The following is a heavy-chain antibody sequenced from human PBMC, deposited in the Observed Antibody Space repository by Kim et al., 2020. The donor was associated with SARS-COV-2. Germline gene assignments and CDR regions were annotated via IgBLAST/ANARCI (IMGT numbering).Heavy chain of an antibody. J-gene: IGHJ4*02. CDR1: GGSFSGYY. CDR2: INHSGST. Sequence: SETLSLTCAVYGGSFSGYYWSWIRQPPGKGLEWIGEINHSGSTNYNPSLKSRVTISVDTSKNQFSLKLSSVTAADTAVYYCARSSSGRRHYYGSGSYYYFDYWGQGTLVTVSS. D-gene: IGHD3-10*01. V-gene: IGHV4-34*01. CDR3: ARSSSGRRHYYGSGSYYYFDY.